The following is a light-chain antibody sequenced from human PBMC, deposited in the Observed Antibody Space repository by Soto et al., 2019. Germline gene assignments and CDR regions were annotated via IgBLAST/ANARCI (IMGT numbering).Light chain of an antibody. Sequence: DIQMTQSPSHVSASVGDRASITCRASQDIRSWLAWYQQRPGKAPKLLIYAATILQSGVPSRFSGSGSGTAFTLTISNLQPEDFASYFCQQANSFPLTFGGGTKVDIK. J-gene: IGKJ4*01. V-gene: IGKV1-12*01. CDR3: QQANSFPLT. CDR1: QDIRSW. CDR2: AAT.